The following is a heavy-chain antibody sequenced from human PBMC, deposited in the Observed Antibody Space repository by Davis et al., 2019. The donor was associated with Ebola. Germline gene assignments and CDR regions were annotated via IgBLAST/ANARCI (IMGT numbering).Heavy chain of an antibody. J-gene: IGHJ6*02. V-gene: IGHV3-23*01. Sequence: GESLKISCAASGFTFSSYAMSWVRQAPGKGLEWVSAISGSGGSTYYADSVKGRFTISRDNSKNTLYLQMNSLRAEDTAVYYCAKGGYGQQLPLYYYGMDVWGQGTTVTVS. CDR3: AKGGYGQQLPLYYYGMDV. CDR1: GFTFSSYA. CDR2: ISGSGGST. D-gene: IGHD6-13*01.